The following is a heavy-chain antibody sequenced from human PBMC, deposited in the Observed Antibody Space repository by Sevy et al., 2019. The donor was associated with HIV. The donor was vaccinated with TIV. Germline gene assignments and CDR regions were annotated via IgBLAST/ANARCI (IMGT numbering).Heavy chain of an antibody. CDR1: GYSFTSHW. D-gene: IGHD3-22*01. V-gene: IGHV5-51*01. Sequence: GESLKISCQGSGYSFTSHWIGWVRHMPGKGLEWMGIIFPDDSDTRYSPSFQGQVTFSADKSINTAYLQWSSLKASDTATYYCATSRWGYFDSSGYYKYWGQGTLVTVSS. CDR2: IFPDDSDT. CDR3: ATSRWGYFDSSGYYKY. J-gene: IGHJ4*02.